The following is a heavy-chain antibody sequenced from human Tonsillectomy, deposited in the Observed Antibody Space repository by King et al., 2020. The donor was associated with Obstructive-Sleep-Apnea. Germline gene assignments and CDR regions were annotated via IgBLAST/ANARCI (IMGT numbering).Heavy chain of an antibody. J-gene: IGHJ4*02. CDR2: IYPGDSDT. V-gene: IGHV5-51*01. Sequence: QLVQSGAEGKKPGESLKISCKGSEYTFSKYWIGWVRQVPGKGLEWMGMIYPGDSDTRNSPSFEGQVTISVDKSVSTAYLQWSSLKASDPAMYYCARLVEDGHSFGRLDYWGQGTLVIVSS. D-gene: IGHD3-3*01. CDR1: EYTFSKYW. CDR3: ARLVEDGHSFGRLDY.